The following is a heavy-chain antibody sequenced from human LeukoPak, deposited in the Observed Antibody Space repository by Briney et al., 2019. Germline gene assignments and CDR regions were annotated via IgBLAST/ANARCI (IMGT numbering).Heavy chain of an antibody. J-gene: IGHJ5*02. V-gene: IGHV4-34*01. D-gene: IGHD3-10*01. Sequence: PSETLSLTCAVYGGSFSGYYWSWIRQPPGKGLEWIGEINHSGSTNYNPSLKSRVTISVDTSKNQFSLKLSSVTAADTAVYYCARGLWFGELKGGNWFDPWGQGTLVTVSS. CDR3: ARGLWFGELKGGNWFDP. CDR1: GGSFSGYY. CDR2: INHSGST.